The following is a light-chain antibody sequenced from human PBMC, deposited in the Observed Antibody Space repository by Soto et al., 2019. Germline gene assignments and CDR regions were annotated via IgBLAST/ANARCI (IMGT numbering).Light chain of an antibody. CDR3: QQSFRTPFT. Sequence: DIQMTQSPSSLSASVGDRVTITCRASQSISSYLNWYRQKPGRAPDLLIYAASSLQSGVPSRFSGSGSGTDFTLNINRLQPEDFATYYCQQSFRTPFTFGPGTKVDIK. CDR2: AAS. V-gene: IGKV1-39*01. CDR1: QSISSY. J-gene: IGKJ3*01.